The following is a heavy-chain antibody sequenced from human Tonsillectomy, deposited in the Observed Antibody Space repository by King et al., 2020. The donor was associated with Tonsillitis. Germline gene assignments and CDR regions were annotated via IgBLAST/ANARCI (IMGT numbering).Heavy chain of an antibody. CDR1: GGSISSTSFY. J-gene: IGHJ5*02. D-gene: IGHD2/OR15-2a*01. CDR3: ARHRLLNWFDR. CDR2: ILYIGST. Sequence: LQLQESGPGLVKPSETLSLTCTVSGGSISSTSFYCGWIRQPPGKGLAWIGGILYIGSTYSDPSLKIRVTTSVDTSNNQFSLKLSSVTAADTAVYYCARHRLLNWFDRWGKGTLVTVSS. V-gene: IGHV4-39*01.